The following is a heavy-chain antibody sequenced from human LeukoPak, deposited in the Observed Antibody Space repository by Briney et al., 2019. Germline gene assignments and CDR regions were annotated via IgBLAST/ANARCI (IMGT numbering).Heavy chain of an antibody. V-gene: IGHV4-34*01. CDR1: GGSFSGYY. CDR3: ARRVSDYYYYMDV. D-gene: IGHD5/OR15-5a*01. Sequence: SETLSLTCAVYGGSFSGYYWSWIRQPPGKGLEWIGSIYHSGSTYYNPSLKSRVTISVDTSKNQFSLKLSSVTAADTAVYYCARRVSDYYYYMDVWGKGTTVTVSS. J-gene: IGHJ6*03. CDR2: IYHSGST.